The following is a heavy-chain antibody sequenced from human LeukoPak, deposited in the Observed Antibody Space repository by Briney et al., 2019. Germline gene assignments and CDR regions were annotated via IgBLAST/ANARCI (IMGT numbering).Heavy chain of an antibody. CDR2: IYTSGST. V-gene: IGHV4-4*07. CDR1: GGSISSYY. D-gene: IGHD1-26*01. CDR3: ARVIKWDGAAHPAHYYYGMDV. J-gene: IGHJ6*02. Sequence: PSETLSLTCTVSGGSISSYYWSWIRQPAGKGLEWIGRIYTSGSTNYNPSLKSRVTMSVDTSKNQFSLKLSSVTAADTAVYYCARVIKWDGAAHPAHYYYGMDVWGQGTTVTVSS.